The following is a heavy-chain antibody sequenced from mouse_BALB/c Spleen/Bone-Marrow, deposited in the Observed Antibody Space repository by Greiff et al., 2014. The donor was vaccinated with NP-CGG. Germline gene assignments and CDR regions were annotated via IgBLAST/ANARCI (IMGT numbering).Heavy chain of an antibody. D-gene: IGHD2-3*01. CDR3: ARENDAPYAMDY. Sequence: EVQLQQSGPGLVKPSQTVSLTCTVTGISITTGNYRWSWIRQFPGNKLEWIGYIYYSGTITYNPSLTSRATITRDTSENQFFLEMNSLTAEDTATYYCARENDAPYAMDYWGQGTSVTVSS. J-gene: IGHJ4*01. V-gene: IGHV3-5*02. CDR1: GISITTGNYR. CDR2: IYYSGTI.